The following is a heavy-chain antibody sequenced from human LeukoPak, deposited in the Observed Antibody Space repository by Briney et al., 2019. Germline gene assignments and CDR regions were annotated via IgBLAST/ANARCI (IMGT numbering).Heavy chain of an antibody. CDR1: GGTSSTFA. CDR3: ARGSSSWRTYYYYYGMDV. J-gene: IGHJ6*02. D-gene: IGHD6-13*01. V-gene: IGHV1-2*06. Sequence: PGASAKVSCKASGGTSSTFAVSWVRQAPGQGLEWMGRINPNSGGTNYAQKFQGRVTMTRDTSISTAYMELSRLRSDDTAVYYCARGSSSWRTYYYYYGMDVWGQGTTVTVSS. CDR2: INPNSGGT.